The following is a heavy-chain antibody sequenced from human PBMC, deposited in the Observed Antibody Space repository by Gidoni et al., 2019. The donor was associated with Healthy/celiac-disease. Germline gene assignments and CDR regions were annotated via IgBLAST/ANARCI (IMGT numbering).Heavy chain of an antibody. Sequence: EVQLVESGGGLVKPGGSLRLSCAASGFTFSSYSMNWVRQAPGKGLEWVSSISSSSSYIYYADSVKGRFTISRDNAKNSLYLQMNSLRAEDTAVYYCARDEDSGSPRDYWGQGTLVTVSS. V-gene: IGHV3-21*01. CDR2: ISSSSSYI. J-gene: IGHJ4*02. D-gene: IGHD1-26*01. CDR1: GFTFSSYS. CDR3: ARDEDSGSPRDY.